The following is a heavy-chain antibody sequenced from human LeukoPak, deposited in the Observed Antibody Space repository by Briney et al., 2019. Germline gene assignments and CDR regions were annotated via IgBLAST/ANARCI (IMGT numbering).Heavy chain of an antibody. J-gene: IGHJ5*02. D-gene: IGHD3-10*01. CDR2: IYYSGRT. CDR3: ARVSLLLWFGELLRWFDP. V-gene: IGHV4-39*06. Sequence: SETLSLTCTVSGGSISSTSYYWGWSRQPPGKGLEWIGSIYYSGRTYYNPSLKSRVTISVDTSKNQFPLKLSSVTAADTAVYYCARVSLLLWFGELLRWFDPWGQGTLVTVSS. CDR1: GGSISSTSYY.